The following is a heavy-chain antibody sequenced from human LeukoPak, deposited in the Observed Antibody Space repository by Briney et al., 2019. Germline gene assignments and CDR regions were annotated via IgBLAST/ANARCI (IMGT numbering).Heavy chain of an antibody. D-gene: IGHD3-3*01. V-gene: IGHV4-59*08. CDR2: IYYSGST. Sequence: PSETLSLTCTVSGGSISSYYWSWIRQPPGKGLEWIGYIYYSGSTNYNPSLKSRVTISVDTSENQFSLKLSSVTAADTAVYYCARVHDDSYYYYMDVWGKGTTVTVSS. J-gene: IGHJ6*03. CDR3: ARVHDDSYYYYMDV. CDR1: GGSISSYY.